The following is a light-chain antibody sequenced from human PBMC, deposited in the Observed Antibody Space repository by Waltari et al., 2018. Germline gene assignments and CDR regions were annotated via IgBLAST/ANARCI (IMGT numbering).Light chain of an antibody. CDR1: SSDVGGYNY. CDR2: EVS. Sequence: QSALTQPASVSGSPGQSITISCTGTSSDVGGYNYASWYQQHPGKAPKLIIYEVSNRPSGVSNRLSGSKSVNTASLTISGLQAEDEADYYCGSYTSSSTRVFGTGTKVTVL. CDR3: GSYTSSSTRV. J-gene: IGLJ1*01. V-gene: IGLV2-14*01.